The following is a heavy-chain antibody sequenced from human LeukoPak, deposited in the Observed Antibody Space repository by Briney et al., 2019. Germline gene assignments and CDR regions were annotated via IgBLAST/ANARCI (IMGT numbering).Heavy chain of an antibody. V-gene: IGHV3-30*03. D-gene: IGHD6-19*01. Sequence: PGGSLRLSCAASGFTFSSYGMHWVRQAPGKGLEWVAVISYDGSNKYYADSVKGRFTISRDNSKNTLYLQMNSLRAEDTAVYYCCKKGDSSGWIFDYWGQGTLVTVSS. CDR1: GFTFSSYG. CDR2: ISYDGSNK. J-gene: IGHJ4*02. CDR3: CKKGDSSGWIFDY.